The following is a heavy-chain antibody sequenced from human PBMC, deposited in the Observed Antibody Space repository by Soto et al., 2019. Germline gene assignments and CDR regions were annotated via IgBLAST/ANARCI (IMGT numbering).Heavy chain of an antibody. CDR3: ASFGYGAFDI. Sequence: GGSLRLSCAASGFTFSDYYMSWIRQAPGKGLEWVSYISSSSSYTNYADSVKGRFTISRDNAKNSLYLQMNSLRAEDTAVYYCASFGYGAFDIWGQGTMVTVSS. J-gene: IGHJ3*02. CDR2: ISSSSSYT. CDR1: GFTFSDYY. V-gene: IGHV3-11*06. D-gene: IGHD5-18*01.